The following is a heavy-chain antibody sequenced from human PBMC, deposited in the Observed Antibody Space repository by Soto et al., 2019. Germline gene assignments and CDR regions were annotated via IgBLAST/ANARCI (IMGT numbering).Heavy chain of an antibody. V-gene: IGHV4-4*02. Sequence: PSETLSLTCTVSGESITTSNWWSWVRQPPGGGLEWIGEIYHRGTTNYNPSLKSRATISLDKSKNQFSLKVKSVTAADTAMYYCTRGDAAGSGDLYWGQGILVTVSS. CDR2: IYHRGTT. J-gene: IGHJ4*02. CDR3: TRGDAAGSGDLY. CDR1: GESITTSNW. D-gene: IGHD6-19*01.